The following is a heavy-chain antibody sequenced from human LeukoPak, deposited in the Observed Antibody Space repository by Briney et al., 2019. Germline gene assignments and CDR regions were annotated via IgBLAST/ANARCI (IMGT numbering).Heavy chain of an antibody. Sequence: PGGSLRLSCAASGFTFSSYGMNWVPQAPGKGLEWVSVIYSGGSTYYADSVKGRFTISRDNSKNTLYLQMNSLRAEDTAVYYCAKGSYYDFWSGYLLPYYYYYMDVWGKGTTVTVSS. J-gene: IGHJ6*03. V-gene: IGHV3-NL1*01. CDR3: AKGSYYDFWSGYLLPYYYYYMDV. CDR1: GFTFSSYG. CDR2: IYSGGST. D-gene: IGHD3-3*01.